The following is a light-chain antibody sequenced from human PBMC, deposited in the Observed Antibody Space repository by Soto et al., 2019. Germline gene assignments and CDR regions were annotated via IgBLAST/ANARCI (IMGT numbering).Light chain of an antibody. CDR2: GAY. CDR1: QSVSGSY. V-gene: IGKV3-20*01. Sequence: EIVLTQSPGTLSLSPGEGATLSCRASQSVSGSYLAWYQQKPGQAPRLLIYGAYSRATGVPARFSGSRSGAEFTLTISSLQSEDFAVYYCQHYVNWPLTFGGGTKVDIK. CDR3: QHYVNWPLT. J-gene: IGKJ4*01.